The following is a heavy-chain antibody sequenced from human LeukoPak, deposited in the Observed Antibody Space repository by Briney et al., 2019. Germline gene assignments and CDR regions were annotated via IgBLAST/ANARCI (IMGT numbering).Heavy chain of an antibody. J-gene: IGHJ4*02. D-gene: IGHD2-15*01. CDR1: GFTFSDYY. Sequence: GGSLRLSCAASGFTFSDYYMSWIRQAPGKGLEWVSGISWNSGSIGYADSVKGRFTISRDNAKNSLYLQMNSLRAEDTALYYCAKGGYCSGGSCYLDYWGQGTLVTVSS. CDR2: ISWNSGSI. CDR3: AKGGYCSGGSCYLDY. V-gene: IGHV3-9*01.